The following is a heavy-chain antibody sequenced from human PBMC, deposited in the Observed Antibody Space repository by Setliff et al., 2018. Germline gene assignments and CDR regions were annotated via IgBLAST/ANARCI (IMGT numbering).Heavy chain of an antibody. Sequence: ASVKVSCKASGYTFTGYYMHWVRQAPGQGLKWMGWINPNSGGTNYAQKFQGRVTMTRDTSISTAYMELSRLRSDDTAVYYCARTIAARPVSNFDYWGQGTLVTVSS. D-gene: IGHD6-6*01. CDR3: ARTIAARPVSNFDY. CDR2: INPNSGGT. V-gene: IGHV1-2*02. CDR1: GYTFTGYY. J-gene: IGHJ4*02.